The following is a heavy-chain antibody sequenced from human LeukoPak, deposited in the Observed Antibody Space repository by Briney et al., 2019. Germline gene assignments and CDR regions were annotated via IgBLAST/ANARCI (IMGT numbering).Heavy chain of an antibody. V-gene: IGHV3-48*01. CDR3: AQHPGYCSSTSCERDGY. CDR2: IGHTGSIT. CDR1: GFTFSSYS. D-gene: IGHD2-2*01. Sequence: GGSLRLSCACSGFTFSSYSMNWVRHAPGKGLEWVSYIGHTGSITDYADSVKGRFTISRDNAKNSLYLQMNSLRAEDTAVYYCAQHPGYCSSTSCERDGYWGQGTLVTVSS. J-gene: IGHJ4*02.